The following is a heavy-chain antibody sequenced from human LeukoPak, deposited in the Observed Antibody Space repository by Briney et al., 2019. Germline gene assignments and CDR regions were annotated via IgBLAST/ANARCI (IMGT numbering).Heavy chain of an antibody. CDR3: ARWVDYGSKGCNFDY. J-gene: IGHJ4*02. D-gene: IGHD4-23*01. Sequence: PGGSLRLSCATSGFTFTCCGMHWVRQASGKGLEWVAAISSSDGNSKYYADSVKGRFTISRDNSKNTVYLQMNSLRAEDTALYYCARWVDYGSKGCNFDYWGQGAPVTVSS. CDR2: ISSSDGNSK. V-gene: IGHV3-30*03. CDR1: GFTFTCCG.